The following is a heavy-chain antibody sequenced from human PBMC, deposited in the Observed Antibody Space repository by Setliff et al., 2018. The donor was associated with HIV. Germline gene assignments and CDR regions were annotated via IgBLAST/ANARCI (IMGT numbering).Heavy chain of an antibody. J-gene: IGHJ4*02. D-gene: IGHD6-25*01. CDR2: IKSASAGGAI. V-gene: IGHV3-15*07. CDR3: VRAAAGLDI. Sequence: PGGSLRLSCAASGLTFNNAWMNWVRQAPGKGLEWVGRIKSASAGGAIDYAAPVKGRFSISRDTSKDSLFLQMNNLKTEDTAVYYCVRAAAGLDIWSQGIRVTVSS. CDR1: GLTFNNAW.